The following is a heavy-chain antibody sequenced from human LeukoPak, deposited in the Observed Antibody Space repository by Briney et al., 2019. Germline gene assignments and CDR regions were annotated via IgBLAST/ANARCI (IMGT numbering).Heavy chain of an antibody. J-gene: IGHJ4*02. D-gene: IGHD3-22*01. CDR2: IYYSGST. CDR1: GGSISSYY. CDR3: ARGRNYYDSSGYYYVTHFDY. Sequence: PSETLSLTCTVSGGSISSYYWSWIRQPPGKGLEWIGYIYYSGSTNYNPFLKSRVTISVDTSKNQFSLKLSSVTAADTAVYYCARGRNYYDSSGYYYVTHFDYWGQGTLVAVSS. V-gene: IGHV4-59*01.